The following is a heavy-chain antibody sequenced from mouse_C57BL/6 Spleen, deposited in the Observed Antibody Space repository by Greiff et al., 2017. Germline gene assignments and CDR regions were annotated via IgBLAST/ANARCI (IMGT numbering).Heavy chain of an antibody. J-gene: IGHJ4*01. CDR2: ISYDGSN. D-gene: IGHD2-14*01. Sequence: EVQLVESGPGLVKPSQSLSLTCSVTGYSITSGYYWNWIRQFPGNKLEWMGYISYDGSNNYNPSLKNRISITRDTSKNQFFLKLNSVTTEDTATYYCARDRGYRDYAMDYWGQGTSVTVSS. V-gene: IGHV3-6*01. CDR1: GYSITSGYY. CDR3: ARDRGYRDYAMDY.